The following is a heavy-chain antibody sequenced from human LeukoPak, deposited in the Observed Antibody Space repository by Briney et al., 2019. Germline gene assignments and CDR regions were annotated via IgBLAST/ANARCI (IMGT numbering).Heavy chain of an antibody. CDR1: GFTFSSYS. CDR3: ARDRGSSSPVYNWFDP. V-gene: IGHV3-21*01. Sequence: GGSLRLSCAASGFTFSSYSMNWVREAPGKGLEWVSSISSSSSYIYYADSVKGRFTISRDNAKNSLYLQMNSLRAEDTAMYYCARDRGSSSPVYNWFDPRGQGTLVTVSS. CDR2: ISSSSSYI. J-gene: IGHJ5*02. D-gene: IGHD6-6*01.